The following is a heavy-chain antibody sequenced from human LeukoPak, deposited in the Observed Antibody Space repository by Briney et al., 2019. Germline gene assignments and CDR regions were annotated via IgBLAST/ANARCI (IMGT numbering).Heavy chain of an antibody. V-gene: IGHV1-2*02. CDR3: ARYHRVAAVIDY. Sequence: ASVKVSCKASGYTFTGYYMHRVRQAPGQGLEWMGWINPNSGGTNYAQKFQGRVTMTRDTSISTAYMELSRLRSDDTAVYYCARYHRVAAVIDYWGQGTLVTVSS. CDR1: GYTFTGYY. CDR2: INPNSGGT. J-gene: IGHJ4*02. D-gene: IGHD6-13*01.